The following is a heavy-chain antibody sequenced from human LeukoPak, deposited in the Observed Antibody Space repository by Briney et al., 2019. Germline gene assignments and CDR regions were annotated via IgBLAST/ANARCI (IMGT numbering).Heavy chain of an antibody. J-gene: IGHJ4*02. Sequence: SETLSLTCTVSGGSISSSSYYWGWIRQPPGKGLEWIGSIYYSGSTYYNPSLKSRVTISVDTSKNQFSLKLSSVTAADTAVYYCAGRYYDSSGYYPHFDYWAREPWSPSPQ. CDR3: AGRYYDSSGYYPHFDY. CDR1: GGSISSSSYY. V-gene: IGHV4-39*07. CDR2: IYYSGST. D-gene: IGHD3-22*01.